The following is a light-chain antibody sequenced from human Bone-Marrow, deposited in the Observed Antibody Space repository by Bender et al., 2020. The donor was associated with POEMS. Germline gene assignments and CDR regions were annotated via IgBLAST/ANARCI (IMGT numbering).Light chain of an antibody. Sequence: QSALTQPASVSVSPGQSITISCTGTSSDVGGYNSVSWYQQLPGKAPKLMIYDVSKRPSGVPDRFSGSKSGNTASLTVSGLQAEDEADYYCISYTSRGTWVFGGGTKVTVL. CDR3: ISYTSRGTWV. J-gene: IGLJ2*01. V-gene: IGLV2-14*03. CDR2: DVS. CDR1: SSDVGGYNS.